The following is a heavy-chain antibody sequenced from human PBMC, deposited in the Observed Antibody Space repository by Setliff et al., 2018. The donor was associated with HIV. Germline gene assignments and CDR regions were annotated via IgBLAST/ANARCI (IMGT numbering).Heavy chain of an antibody. D-gene: IGHD4-4*01. CDR1: GFTFSSYS. CDR2: ISSRSTYI. V-gene: IGHV3-21*01. Sequence: PGGSLRLSCAVSGFTFSSYSMNWVRQAPGKGLEWVSSISSRSTYIYYADSVKGRFTISRDNAKNSLYLQMNSLRAEDTAMYYCAREDYNNYWEYWYFDLWGRGTLVTVSS. J-gene: IGHJ2*01. CDR3: AREDYNNYWEYWYFDL.